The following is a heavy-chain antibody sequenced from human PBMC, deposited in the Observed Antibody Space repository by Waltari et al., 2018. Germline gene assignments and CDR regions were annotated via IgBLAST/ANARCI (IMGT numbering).Heavy chain of an antibody. CDR2: IRSKAYGGTT. V-gene: IGHV3-49*04. CDR3: TRDSDSSGWIFDY. D-gene: IGHD6-19*01. J-gene: IGHJ4*02. Sequence: EVQLVESGGGLVQPGRSLRLSCTASGFTFGDYAMSWVRQAPGKGLEWVGFIRSKAYGGTTEYAASVKGRFTISRDDSKSIAYLQMNSLKTEDTAVYYCTRDSDSSGWIFDYWGQGTLVTVSS. CDR1: GFTFGDYA.